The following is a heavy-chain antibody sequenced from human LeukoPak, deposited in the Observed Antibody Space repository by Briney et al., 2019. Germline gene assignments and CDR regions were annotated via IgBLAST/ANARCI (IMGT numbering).Heavy chain of an antibody. CDR3: AKAAQRGYSYGYGRGSHFDY. D-gene: IGHD5-18*01. CDR1: GFTFSSYA. CDR2: ISGSGGST. V-gene: IGHV3-23*01. Sequence: PGGSLRLSCAASGFTFSSYAMSWVRQAPGKGLEWVSAISGSGGSTYYADSVKGRFTISRDNSKNTLYLQVNSLRAEDTAVYYCAKAAQRGYSYGYGRGSHFDYWGQGTLVTVSS. J-gene: IGHJ4*02.